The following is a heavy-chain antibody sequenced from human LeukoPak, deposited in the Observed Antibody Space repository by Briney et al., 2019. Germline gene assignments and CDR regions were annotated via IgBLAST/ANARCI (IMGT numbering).Heavy chain of an antibody. CDR3: ARDDCSSTSCAAHDC. CDR1: GFTFSSYS. V-gene: IGHV3-21*01. J-gene: IGHJ4*02. Sequence: PGGSLRLSCAASGFTFSSYSMNWVRQAPGKGLEWVSSISSSSSYIYYADSVKGRFTISRDNAKNSLYLQMNSLRAEDTAVYYCARDDCSSTSCAAHDCWGQGTLVTVSS. CDR2: ISSSSSYI. D-gene: IGHD2-2*01.